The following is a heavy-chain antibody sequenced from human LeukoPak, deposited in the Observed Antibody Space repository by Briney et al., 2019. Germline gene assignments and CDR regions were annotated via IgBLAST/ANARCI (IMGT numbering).Heavy chain of an antibody. CDR3: AKSMGLVVPGAMYVY. CDR2: IHDSGERA. D-gene: IGHD2-2*01. CDR1: GFTFNNYA. V-gene: IGHV3-23*01. Sequence: GGSLRLSCVASGFTFNNYAMSWVRQAPGKGLEWVSAIHDSGERAYYADSVKGRLSISRDNSRNTLYLQMNSLRAEDTALYFCAKSMGLVVPGAMYVYWGQETRLTVSS. J-gene: IGHJ4*02.